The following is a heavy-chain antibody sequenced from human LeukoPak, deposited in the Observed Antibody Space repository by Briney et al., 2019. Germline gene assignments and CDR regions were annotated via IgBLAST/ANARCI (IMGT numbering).Heavy chain of an antibody. D-gene: IGHD6-13*01. CDR3: ARVGQQLDFDY. J-gene: IGHJ4*02. Sequence: PGGSLRLSCAASGFTFSTYTMNGVRQAPGKGLEWVSSISSGSTYIYYADSLKGRFTISRDNAKNSLYLQMNSLRAEDTAVYYCARVGQQLDFDYWGQGTLVTVSS. V-gene: IGHV3-21*01. CDR1: GFTFSTYT. CDR2: ISSGSTYI.